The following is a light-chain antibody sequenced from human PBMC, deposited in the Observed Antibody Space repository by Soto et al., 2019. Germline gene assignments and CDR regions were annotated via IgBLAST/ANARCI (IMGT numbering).Light chain of an antibody. J-gene: IGKJ1*01. V-gene: IGKV3-20*01. Sequence: EIVLTQSPGTLSLSPGERATLSCRASQRVSSTYLAWYQQKPGQAPRLLIYGASSRATGIPDRFTGSGSGTDVSLTISRLEPEDFAVYYCQQYGSSPQTFGQGTKVEIK. CDR3: QQYGSSPQT. CDR1: QRVSSTY. CDR2: GAS.